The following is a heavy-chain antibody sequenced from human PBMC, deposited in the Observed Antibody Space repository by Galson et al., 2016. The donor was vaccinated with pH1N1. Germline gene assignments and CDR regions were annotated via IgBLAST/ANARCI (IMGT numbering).Heavy chain of an antibody. J-gene: IGHJ4*02. CDR1: GFNFGDYS. V-gene: IGHV3-49*04. CDR3: TRDQDDFWRGNYYFDY. Sequence: SLRLSCAASGFNFGDYSMSWVRQAPGKGLEWVGFIRKKDYAGATEYAASVKGRFTISRDDSKSIAYLQMSSLKTEDTAIYYCTRDQDDFWRGNYYFDYWGPGTLVTVSS. D-gene: IGHD3-3*01. CDR2: IRKKDYAGAT.